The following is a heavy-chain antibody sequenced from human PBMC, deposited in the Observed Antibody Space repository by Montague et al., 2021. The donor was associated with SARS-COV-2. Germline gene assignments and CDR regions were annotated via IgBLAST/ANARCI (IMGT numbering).Heavy chain of an antibody. CDR2: VYYRGNT. D-gene: IGHD3-16*01. V-gene: IGHV4-59*12. CDR3: ARDYDHSSRVDS. J-gene: IGHJ4*02. CDR1: GGSISSDY. Sequence: SETLSLTCTVSGGSISSDYWTWSRQPPGKGLEWIGFVYYRGNTYYNPSLSRRVTISVDTSSNHFSLTLSSVTAADAAIYYCARDYDHSSRVDSWGQGTLVTVSS.